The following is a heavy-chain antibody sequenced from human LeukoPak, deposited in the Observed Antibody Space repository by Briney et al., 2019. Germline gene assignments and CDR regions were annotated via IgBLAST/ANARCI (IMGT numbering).Heavy chain of an antibody. J-gene: IGHJ6*03. CDR3: ARIAVATIGPYYYYYYYMDV. V-gene: IGHV4-34*01. CDR2: INHSGST. CDR1: GGSFSGYY. D-gene: IGHD5-24*01. Sequence: SETLSLTCAVYGGSFSGYYWSWIRQPPGKGLEWIGEINHSGSTNYNPSLKSRVTISVDTSKNQFSLKLSSVTAADTAVYYCARIAVATIGPYYYYYYYMDVWGKGTTVTVSS.